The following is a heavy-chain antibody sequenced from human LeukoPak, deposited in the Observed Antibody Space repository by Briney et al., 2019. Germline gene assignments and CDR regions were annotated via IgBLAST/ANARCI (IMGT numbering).Heavy chain of an antibody. J-gene: IGHJ4*02. CDR3: AKETLGYCSGGSCQGLNY. V-gene: IGHV3-30*18. D-gene: IGHD2-15*01. Sequence: GGSLRLSCAASGFTFSSYAMHWVRQAPGKGLEWVSVISYGGSNKYYTDSVKGRFTISKDNSKNTLYLQMNSLRVEDTAIYYCAKETLGYCSGGSCQGLNYWGQGTLVTVSS. CDR2: ISYGGSNK. CDR1: GFTFSSYA.